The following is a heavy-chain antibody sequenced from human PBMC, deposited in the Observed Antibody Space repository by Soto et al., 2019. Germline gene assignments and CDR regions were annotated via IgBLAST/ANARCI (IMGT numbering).Heavy chain of an antibody. J-gene: IGHJ6*02. CDR3: ARDRPFVVRGDNYYYGMDV. CDR1: GYTFTSYD. V-gene: IGHV1-8*01. CDR2: MNPNSGNT. Sequence: QVQLVQSGAEVKKPGASVKVSCKASGYTFTSYDINWVRQATGQGLEWMGWMNPNSGNTNYAQKLQGRVTMTTDTSTSTAYMELRSLRSDDTAVYYCARDRPFVVRGDNYYYGMDVWGQGTTVTVSS. D-gene: IGHD3-10*01.